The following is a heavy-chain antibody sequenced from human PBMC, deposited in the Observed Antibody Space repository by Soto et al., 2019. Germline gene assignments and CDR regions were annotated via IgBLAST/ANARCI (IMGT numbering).Heavy chain of an antibody. J-gene: IGHJ6*02. D-gene: IGHD3-10*01. CDR3: ARDLYGNYYYGMDV. CDR1: GGSVSSGSYY. Sequence: SETLSLTCTVSGGSVSSGSYYWSWIRQPPGKGLEWIGYIYYSGSTNYNPSLKSRVTISVDTSKNQFSLKLSSVTAADTAAYYCARDLYGNYYYGMDVWGQGTTVTVSS. V-gene: IGHV4-61*01. CDR2: IYYSGST.